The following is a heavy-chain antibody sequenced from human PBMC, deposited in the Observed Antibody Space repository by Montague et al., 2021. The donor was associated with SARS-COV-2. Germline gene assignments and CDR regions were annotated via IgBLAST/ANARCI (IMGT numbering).Heavy chain of an antibody. V-gene: IGHV4-31*03. CDR3: ARLTAGYCSGGSCYWGTGFDY. D-gene: IGHD2-15*01. Sequence: TLSLTCTVSGGSISSGGYYWSWIRQHPGKGLEWIGYIYYSGSTYYNPSLKSRVTISVDTSKNQFSLKLSSVTAADTAVYYCARLTAGYCSGGSCYWGTGFDYWGQGTLVIVSS. J-gene: IGHJ4*02. CDR1: GGSISSGGYY. CDR2: IYYSGST.